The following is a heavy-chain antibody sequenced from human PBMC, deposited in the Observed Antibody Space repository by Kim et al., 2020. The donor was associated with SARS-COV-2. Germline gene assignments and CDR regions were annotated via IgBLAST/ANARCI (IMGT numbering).Heavy chain of an antibody. CDR2: ISSSSSTV. CDR1: GFNFNSYS. Sequence: GGSLRLSCTVSGFNFNSYSMNWVRQAPGKGLEWVSYISSSSSTVYYAGSVRGRFTISRDNAKNSLFLQMNSLRDDDTAVYYCARCPLSMTMVRGMITTTLLGYCNLDAWGRGTTVTVSS. V-gene: IGHV3-48*02. D-gene: IGHD3-10*01. J-gene: IGHJ6*01. CDR3: ARCPLSMTMVRGMITTTLLGYCNLDA.